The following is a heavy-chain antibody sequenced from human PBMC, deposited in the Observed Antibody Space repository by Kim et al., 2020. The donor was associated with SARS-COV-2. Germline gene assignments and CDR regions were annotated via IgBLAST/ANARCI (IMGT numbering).Heavy chain of an antibody. CDR1: GGSISSYY. CDR3: ARDRGAWFDP. D-gene: IGHD3-10*01. CDR2: IYYSGST. V-gene: IGHV4-59*01. Sequence: SETLSLTCTVSGGSISSYYWSWIRQPPGKGLEWIGYIYYSGSTNYNPSLKSRVTISVDTSKNQFSLKLSSVTAADTAVYYCARDRGAWFDPWGQGTLVTVSS. J-gene: IGHJ5*02.